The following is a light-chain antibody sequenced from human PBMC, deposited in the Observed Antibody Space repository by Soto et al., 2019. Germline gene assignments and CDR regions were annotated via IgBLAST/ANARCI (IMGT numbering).Light chain of an antibody. Sequence: EVVMTQSPVTLSVSPGERVVLFCRASQFITGNLAWYQRKPGQGPRLLIYGASTRATGIPARFSGSWSGTDFTLTISSLQSEDLSFYYCQQYNFWPLTFPGGTKVEIK. CDR2: GAS. CDR1: QFITGN. CDR3: QQYNFWPLT. J-gene: IGKJ4*01. V-gene: IGKV3-15*01.